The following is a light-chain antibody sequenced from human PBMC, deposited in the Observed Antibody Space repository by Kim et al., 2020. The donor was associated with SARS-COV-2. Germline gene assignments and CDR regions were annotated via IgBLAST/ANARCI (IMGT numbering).Light chain of an antibody. V-gene: IGKV3-20*01. CDR3: QQYGGSLQT. CDR2: GAS. J-gene: IGKJ2*01. Sequence: LSPEERATLSCRARQSISSNYLAWYQQKPGQAPTLLIYGASSRATGIPDRFRGSGSGTEFTLIITRLEPEDFAVYYCQQYGGSLQTFGQGTKLEI. CDR1: QSISSNY.